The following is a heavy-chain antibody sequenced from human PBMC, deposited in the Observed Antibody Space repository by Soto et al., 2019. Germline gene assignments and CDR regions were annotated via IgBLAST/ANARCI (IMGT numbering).Heavy chain of an antibody. D-gene: IGHD2-2*01. CDR1: GGSFSGYY. Sequence: KASETLSLTCAVYGGSFSGYYWSWIRQPPGKGLEWIGEINHSGSTNYNPSLKSRVTISVDTSKNQFSLKLSSVTAADTAVYYCARGFYCSSTSCYFGHWGQGTLVTVSS. CDR2: INHSGST. CDR3: ARGFYCSSTSCYFGH. J-gene: IGHJ4*02. V-gene: IGHV4-34*01.